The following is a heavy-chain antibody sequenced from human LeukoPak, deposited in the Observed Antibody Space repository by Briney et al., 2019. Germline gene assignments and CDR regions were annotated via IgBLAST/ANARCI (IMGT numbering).Heavy chain of an antibody. Sequence: GGSLRLSCTASGFTFGDYAMSWVRQAPGKGLEWVGFIRSKAYGGTTEYAASVKGRFTISRDDSKGIAYLQMNSLKTEDTAVYYCTMIVVVITPIDYWGQETLVTVSS. J-gene: IGHJ4*02. CDR3: TMIVVVITPIDY. V-gene: IGHV3-49*04. D-gene: IGHD3-22*01. CDR1: GFTFGDYA. CDR2: IRSKAYGGTT.